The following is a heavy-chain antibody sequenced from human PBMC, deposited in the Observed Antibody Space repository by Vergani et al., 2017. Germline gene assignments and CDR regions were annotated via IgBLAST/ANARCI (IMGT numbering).Heavy chain of an antibody. CDR2: ISAYNGNT. V-gene: IGHV1-18*04. CDR3: ASRLSYSSSSGALGHAFDY. CDR1: GYTFTSYG. D-gene: IGHD6-6*01. Sequence: QVQLVQSGAEVKKPGASVKVSCKASGYTFTSYGISWVRQAPGQGLEWMGGISAYNGNTNYAQKLQGRVTMTTDTSTSTAYMELRSLRSDDTAVYYCASRLSYSSSSGALGHAFDYWGQGTLVTVSS. J-gene: IGHJ4*02.